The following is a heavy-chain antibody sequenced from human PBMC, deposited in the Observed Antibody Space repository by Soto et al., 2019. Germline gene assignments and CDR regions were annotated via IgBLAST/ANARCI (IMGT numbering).Heavy chain of an antibody. V-gene: IGHV3-74*01. J-gene: IGHJ4*02. D-gene: IGHD1-1*01. CDR3: VRDNAITDDLFDY. CDR2: IDNDGSST. Sequence: DVQLVESGGGLVRPGGSLRLSCAASGFTFSSFWMHWVRQAPGKGLVWVSHIDNDGSSTNYADAVKGRFTISRDYAKHTLYMLMTSLSAEDMAVYYCVRDNAITDDLFDYWVQGTQVTV. CDR1: GFTFSSFW.